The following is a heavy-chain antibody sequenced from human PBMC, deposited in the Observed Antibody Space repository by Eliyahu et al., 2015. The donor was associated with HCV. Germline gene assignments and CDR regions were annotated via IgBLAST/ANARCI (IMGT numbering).Heavy chain of an antibody. V-gene: IGHV3-33*05. Sequence: QVQLVESXGGMVQPGRSLRLSCXASXFRFSYYGMHWVRQAPGKXLVWVXGIQTDGSRKLYGDSVKGRFAISRDNSKNILFLQMNNLRAEDTAVYHCARDDDVSDYYSYFGFWGRGTQLTVSS. CDR3: ARDDDVSDYYSYFGF. J-gene: IGHJ4*02. D-gene: IGHD2-21*02. CDR1: XFRFSYYG. CDR2: IQTDGSRK.